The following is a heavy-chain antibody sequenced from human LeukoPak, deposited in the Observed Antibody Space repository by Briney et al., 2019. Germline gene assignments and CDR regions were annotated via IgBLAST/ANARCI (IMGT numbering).Heavy chain of an antibody. CDR2: ISSSGSTI. CDR3: ARVVYYDILTGLDY. Sequence: PGGSLRLSCAASGFTFDDYGMSWVRQAPGKGLEWVSYISSSGSTIYYADSVKGRFTISRDNAKNSLYLQMNSLRAEDTAVYYCARVVYYDILTGLDYWGQGTLVTVSS. CDR1: GFTFDDYG. J-gene: IGHJ4*02. D-gene: IGHD3-9*01. V-gene: IGHV3-48*03.